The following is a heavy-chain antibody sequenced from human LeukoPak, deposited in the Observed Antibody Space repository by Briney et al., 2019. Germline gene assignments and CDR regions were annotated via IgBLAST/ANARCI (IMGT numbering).Heavy chain of an antibody. D-gene: IGHD3-22*01. CDR2: INPNSGGT. Sequence: GSVKVSCKASGYTFTGYYMHWVRQAPGQGLEWMGWINPNSGGTNYAQKFQGRVTMTRDTSISTAYMELSRLRSDDTAVYYCARYLSEFGDSSGYYLFDYWGQGTLVTVSS. J-gene: IGHJ4*02. V-gene: IGHV1-2*02. CDR3: ARYLSEFGDSSGYYLFDY. CDR1: GYTFTGYY.